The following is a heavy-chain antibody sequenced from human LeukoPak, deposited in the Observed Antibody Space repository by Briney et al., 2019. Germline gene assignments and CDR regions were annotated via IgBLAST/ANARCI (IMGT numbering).Heavy chain of an antibody. D-gene: IGHD6-13*01. Sequence: SVNVSCKASVGTFISYAISWVRQAPGQGLEWMGGIIPIFGTANYAQKFQGRVTITADESTSTAYMELSSLRSEDTAVYYCARDSLGYSSSWYLGPRDCGMDVWGQGTTVTVSS. CDR2: IIPIFGTA. CDR1: VGTFISYA. V-gene: IGHV1-69*13. CDR3: ARDSLGYSSSWYLGPRDCGMDV. J-gene: IGHJ6*02.